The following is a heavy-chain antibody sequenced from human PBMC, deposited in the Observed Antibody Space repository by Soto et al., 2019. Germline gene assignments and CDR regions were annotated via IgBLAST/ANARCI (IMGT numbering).Heavy chain of an antibody. CDR1: GGSITSYY. CDR3: ARFDQVSYYFDY. J-gene: IGHJ4*02. CDR2: IYYRGST. Sequence: SETLSLTCTVSGGSITSYYWSWIRQPPGRGLEWIGYIYYRGSTNYNPSLKRRVTISVDTSKNQFSLKLSSVTAADTAVYYCARFDQVSYYFDYWGQGTLVTV. V-gene: IGHV4-59*01.